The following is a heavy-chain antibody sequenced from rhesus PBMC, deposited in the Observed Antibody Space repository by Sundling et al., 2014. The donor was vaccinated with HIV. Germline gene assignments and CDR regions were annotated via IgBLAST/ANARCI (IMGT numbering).Heavy chain of an antibody. CDR2: ISGGGGGT. J-gene: IGHJ6*01. V-gene: IGHV4-173*01. Sequence: QVLLQESGPGLVKPSETLSLTCAVSGGSISSNYWSWIRQSPGKGLEWIGFISGGGGGTNYNPSLKNRVTISKDTSKNQFSLRLRSLTAADTAVYYCARDIAVGNGLDSWGQGVVVTVSS. D-gene: IGHD6-13*01. CDR3: ARDIAVGNGLDS. CDR1: GGSISSNY.